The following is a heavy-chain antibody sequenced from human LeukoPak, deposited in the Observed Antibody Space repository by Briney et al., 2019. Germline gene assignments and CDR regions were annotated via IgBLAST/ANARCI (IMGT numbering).Heavy chain of an antibody. CDR1: GFTFSDYY. Sequence: PGGSLRLSCAASGFTFSDYYMSWIRQAPGKGLEWVSYIGSSGSPIYYADSVKGRFTISRDNAKKSVYLQMDSLRAEDTAVYYCARVGRAMTADGFGVFDIWGQGTMVIVSP. V-gene: IGHV3-11*01. CDR2: IGSSGSPI. J-gene: IGHJ3*02. CDR3: ARVGRAMTADGFGVFDI. D-gene: IGHD6-13*01.